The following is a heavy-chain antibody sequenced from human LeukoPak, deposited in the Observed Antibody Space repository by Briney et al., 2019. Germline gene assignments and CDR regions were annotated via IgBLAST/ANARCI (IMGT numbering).Heavy chain of an antibody. D-gene: IGHD3-16*01. Sequence: SETLSLTRTVSGGSISSGGYYWSWIRQHPGKGLEWIGYIYYSGSTYYNPSLKSRVTISVDTSKNQFSLKLSSVTVADTAVYYCGREGGARLGGGAFDIWGQGTMVTVSS. CDR3: GREGGARLGGGAFDI. CDR2: IYYSGST. J-gene: IGHJ3*02. V-gene: IGHV4-31*03. CDR1: GGSISSGGYY.